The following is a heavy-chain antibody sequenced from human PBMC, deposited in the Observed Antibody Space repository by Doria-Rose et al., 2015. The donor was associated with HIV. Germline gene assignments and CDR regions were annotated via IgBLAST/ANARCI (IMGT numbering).Heavy chain of an antibody. CDR1: GVSLSSPGMG. J-gene: IGHJ4*02. CDR2: IVSDDDR. CDR3: ARIKSSRWYHKYYFDF. Sequence: QESGPVLVKPTETLTLTCTVSGVSLSSPGMGVSWIRQPPGKALEWLANIVSDDDRSYKTSLKSRLTISRCTSKSQVVLTMTDMDPVDTATYYCARIKSSRWYHKYYFDFWGQGTLAIVSA. D-gene: IGHD6-13*01. V-gene: IGHV2-26*01.